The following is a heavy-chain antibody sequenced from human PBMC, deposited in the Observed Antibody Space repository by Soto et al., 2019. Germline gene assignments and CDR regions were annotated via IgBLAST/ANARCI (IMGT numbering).Heavy chain of an antibody. Sequence: SETLSLTCTVSGGSISSHYWTWIWIRQLPGRGLEWVGYIYDSVKTKYNPSLKSRVTISVDTSKNQFSLQLSSVTAADTAVYYCASGAKYYYDSSGYYGTDYWGQGTLVTVSS. CDR3: ASGAKYYYDSSGYYGTDY. CDR2: IYDSVKT. D-gene: IGHD3-22*01. CDR1: GGSISSHY. J-gene: IGHJ4*02. V-gene: IGHV4-59*11.